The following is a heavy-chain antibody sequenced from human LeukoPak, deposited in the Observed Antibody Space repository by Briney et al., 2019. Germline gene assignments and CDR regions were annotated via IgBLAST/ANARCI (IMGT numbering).Heavy chain of an antibody. V-gene: IGHV3-74*01. J-gene: IGHJ4*02. D-gene: IGHD1-26*01. CDR3: ARGPYQSGRYYVGDY. CDR2: IDSDKSNT. Sequence: GGSLRLSCAASGFTFSTYWMHWVRQAPGKGLVWVSAIDSDKSNTSYAESVKGRFTISRDNAKNTLYLQMNSLSAEDTAVYYCARGPYQSGRYYVGDYWGQGTLVTVSS. CDR1: GFTFSTYW.